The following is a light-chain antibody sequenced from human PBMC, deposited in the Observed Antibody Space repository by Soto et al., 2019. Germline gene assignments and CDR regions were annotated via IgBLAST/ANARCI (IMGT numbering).Light chain of an antibody. CDR3: QSYDSSLSGYV. J-gene: IGLJ1*01. V-gene: IGLV1-40*01. Sequence: QSVLTQPPSVSGAPGQRVTISCTGSSSNIGAGYDVHWYQQLPGTAPKLLIKCNSNRPSGVPDRFSGSKSGTSASLAITGLQAEDEADYYCQSYDSSLSGYVFGTGTKVTVL. CDR1: SSNIGAGYD. CDR2: CNS.